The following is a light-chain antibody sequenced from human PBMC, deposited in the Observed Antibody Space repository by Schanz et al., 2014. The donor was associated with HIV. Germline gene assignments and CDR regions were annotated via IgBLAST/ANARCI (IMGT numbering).Light chain of an antibody. J-gene: IGLJ1*01. CDR3: CSYTSSSTLYV. CDR2: EVS. V-gene: IGLV2-8*01. CDR1: SSDVGGYNY. Sequence: QSALTQPPSASGSPGQSVTISCTGTSSDVGGYNYVSWYQQHPGKAPKLMIYEVSERPSGVPDRFSGSKSGNTASLTISGLQAEDEADYYCCSYTSSSTLYVFGTGTKLTVL.